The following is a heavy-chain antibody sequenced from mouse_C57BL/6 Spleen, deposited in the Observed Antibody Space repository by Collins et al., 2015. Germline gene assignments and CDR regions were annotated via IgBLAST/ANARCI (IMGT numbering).Heavy chain of an antibody. J-gene: IGHJ4*01. CDR2: IDPSDSYT. D-gene: IGHD1-1*01. CDR3: ARSGSSYYAMDY. Sequence: QVQLQQPGAELVMPGASVKLSCKASGXTFTSYWMHWVKQRPGQGLEWIGEIDPSDSYTNYNQKFKGKSTLTVDKSSSTAYMQLSSLTSEDSAVYYCARSGSSYYAMDYWGQGTSVTVSS. CDR1: GXTFTSYW. V-gene: IGHV1-69*01.